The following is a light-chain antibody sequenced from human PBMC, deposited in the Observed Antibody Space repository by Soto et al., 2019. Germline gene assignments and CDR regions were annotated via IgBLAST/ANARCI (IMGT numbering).Light chain of an antibody. CDR2: RND. CDR1: SPNIGSNF. J-gene: IGLJ2*01. V-gene: IGLV1-47*01. Sequence: QSVLTQPPSTSGAPGQRVAISCSGSSPNIGSNFVYWYQHLPGRAPRLLILRNDQRPSGVPDRFSGSKSGTSASLAISGLRSEDEADYYCASWDDSLRNVVFGGGTKLTVL. CDR3: ASWDDSLRNVV.